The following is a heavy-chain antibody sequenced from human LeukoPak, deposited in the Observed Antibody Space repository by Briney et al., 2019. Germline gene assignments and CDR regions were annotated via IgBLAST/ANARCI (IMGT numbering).Heavy chain of an antibody. CDR2: ISSSSTYI. CDR3: APPGVGAIPFEH. CDR1: GFTLSSYS. D-gene: IGHD1-26*01. V-gene: IGHV3-21*01. J-gene: IGHJ4*02. Sequence: GGSLRLSCAASGFTLSSYSMNWVRQAPGKGLEWVSTISSSSTYIYYADSVKGRFTISRDNAKESIYLQMNSLRAEDTAVYYCAPPGVGAIPFEHWGQGTLVTVSS.